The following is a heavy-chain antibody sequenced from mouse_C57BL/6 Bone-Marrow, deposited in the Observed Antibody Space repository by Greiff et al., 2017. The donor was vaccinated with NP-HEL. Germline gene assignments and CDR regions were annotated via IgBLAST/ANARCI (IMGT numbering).Heavy chain of an antibody. V-gene: IGHV2-9-1*01. Sequence: VNVVESGPGLVAPSQSLSITCTVSGFSLTSYAISWVRQPPGKGLEWLGVIWTGGGTNYNSALKSRLSISKDNSKSQVFLKMNSLQTDDTARYYCARGDSSGHWFAYWGQGTLVTVSA. CDR3: ARGDSSGHWFAY. CDR1: GFSLTSYA. J-gene: IGHJ3*01. D-gene: IGHD3-2*02. CDR2: IWTGGGT.